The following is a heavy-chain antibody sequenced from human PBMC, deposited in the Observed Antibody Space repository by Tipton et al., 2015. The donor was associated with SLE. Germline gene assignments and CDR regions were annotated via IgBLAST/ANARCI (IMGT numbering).Heavy chain of an antibody. CDR3: AKTFKYTRSWYFDY. CDR1: GFTFSDYY. J-gene: IGHJ4*02. CDR2: ITSSTGYT. D-gene: IGHD6-13*01. Sequence: SLRLSCAASGFTFSDYYMSWIRQAPGKGLEWVSYITSSTGYTNYADSVRGRFTISRDNSKNTLYLQMNSLRAEDTAIYYCAKTFKYTRSWYFDYWGQGTLVTVSS. V-gene: IGHV3-11*03.